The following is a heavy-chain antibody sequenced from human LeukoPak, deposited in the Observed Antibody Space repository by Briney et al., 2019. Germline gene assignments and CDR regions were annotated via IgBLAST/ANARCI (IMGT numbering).Heavy chain of an antibody. V-gene: IGHV3-48*02. J-gene: IGHJ4*02. CDR2: ISSSSSNI. CDR3: ASSDVWFGELLSTFDY. Sequence: TGGSLRLSCAASGFTFSSYSMNWLRQAPGKGLEWVSYISSSSSNIYYADSVKGRFTISRDNAKNSLYLQMNSLRDEDTAVYYCASSDVWFGELLSTFDYWGQGTLVTVSS. D-gene: IGHD3-10*01. CDR1: GFTFSSYS.